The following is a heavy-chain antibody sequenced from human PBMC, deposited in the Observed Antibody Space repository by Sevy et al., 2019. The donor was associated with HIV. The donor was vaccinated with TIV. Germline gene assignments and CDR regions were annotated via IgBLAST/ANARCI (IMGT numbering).Heavy chain of an antibody. CDR3: SMEDGYNYFDY. CDR2: IKSETDGGTT. Sequence: GGSLRLSCAASGFTLKKAWMNWVRQAPGKGLEWVGRIKSETDGGTTDYAEPVKGRFSISRNDAKNTLYLKMNSLKIEDTAVYYCSMEDGYNYFDYWGQGALVTVSS. V-gene: IGHV3-15*07. D-gene: IGHD5-12*01. CDR1: GFTLKKAW. J-gene: IGHJ4*02.